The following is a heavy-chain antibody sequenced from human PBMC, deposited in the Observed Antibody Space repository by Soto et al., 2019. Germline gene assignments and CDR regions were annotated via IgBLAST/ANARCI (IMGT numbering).Heavy chain of an antibody. CDR1: GYIFITYW. J-gene: IGHJ6*02. Sequence: GESLKISCKASGYIFITYWIAWVRQMPGKGLEWMGIIYPGDSDTRYSPSYQGQVTISADKSISTAYLQWSSLKASDTAMYYCARRHSISWYYYDYGADVWGQGTTVTVSS. D-gene: IGHD3-3*02. CDR3: ARRHSISWYYYDYGADV. CDR2: IYPGDSDT. V-gene: IGHV5-51*01.